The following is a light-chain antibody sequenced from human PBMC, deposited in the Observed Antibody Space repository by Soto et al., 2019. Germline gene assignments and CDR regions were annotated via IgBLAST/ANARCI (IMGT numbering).Light chain of an antibody. J-gene: IGKJ4*01. V-gene: IGKV1-5*01. CDR2: AVS. CDR3: QHYNTQSIT. CDR1: ENIFKF. Sequence: DIPLIQSPATLSASVGDRITITCRASENIFKFLAWYQQRSGRAPNLLIYAVSDLETGVPSRFSGRGSGTEFTLTIDSLQPDDSAPYYCQHYNTQSITFGGGTKVDVK.